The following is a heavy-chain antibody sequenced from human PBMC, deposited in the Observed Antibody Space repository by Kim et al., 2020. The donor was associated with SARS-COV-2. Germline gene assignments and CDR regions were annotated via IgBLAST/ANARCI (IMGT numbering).Heavy chain of an antibody. CDR2: IYYSGST. J-gene: IGHJ5*02. CDR1: GDSVSSGDYY. V-gene: IGHV4-61*08. CDR3: SRELSTWPNLFDP. Sequence: SETLSLTCTVSGDSVSSGDYYWSWIRQPPGKGLEWIGYIYYSGSTNYNPSLKGRVTISLDRSKTQFSLNLSSVTAADTAVYYCSRELSTWPNLFDPWGQG.